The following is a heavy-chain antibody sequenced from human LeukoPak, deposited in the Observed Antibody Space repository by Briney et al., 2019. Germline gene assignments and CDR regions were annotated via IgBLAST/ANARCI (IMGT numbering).Heavy chain of an antibody. V-gene: IGHV5-51*01. D-gene: IGHD1-1*01. CDR2: IYPGDSDT. CDR1: GYSFAIYW. Sequence: GESLKISCKGSGYSFAIYWIAWVRQMPGKGLEWMGIIYPGDSDTRYSPSFQGQVTISADKFISTAYLQWSSLKASDTAMYYCARYTTGAFDYWGQGTLVTVSS. J-gene: IGHJ4*02. CDR3: ARYTTGAFDY.